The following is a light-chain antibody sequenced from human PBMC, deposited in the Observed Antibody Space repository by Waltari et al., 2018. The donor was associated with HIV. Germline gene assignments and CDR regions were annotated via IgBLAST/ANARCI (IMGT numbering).Light chain of an antibody. Sequence: DIQMTPFPSSLSASVGDRVTITCRASQNIVTYLNWYQQKPGKAPNHLIYAGFSLQSGVPSRFSGHRSGTDFTLTISSLQPEDFATYYCQQSYSVPNTFGQGTKVDIK. CDR3: QQSYSVPNT. V-gene: IGKV1-39*01. CDR1: QNIVTY. CDR2: AGF. J-gene: IGKJ2*01.